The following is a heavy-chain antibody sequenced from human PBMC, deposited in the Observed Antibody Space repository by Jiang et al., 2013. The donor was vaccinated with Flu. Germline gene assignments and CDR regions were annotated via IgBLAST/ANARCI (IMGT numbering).Heavy chain of an antibody. J-gene: IGHJ3*02. D-gene: IGHD3-3*01. CDR3: ARWGEDFWSGDAFDI. Sequence: VQLVESGAEVKKPGESLKISCKGSGYSFTSYWIGWVRQMPGKGLEWMGIIYPGDSDTRYSPSFQGQVTISADKSISTAYLQWSSLKASDTAMYYCARWGEDFWSGDAFDIWGQGTMVTVSS. CDR1: GYSFTSYW. CDR2: IYPGDSDT. V-gene: IGHV5-51*01.